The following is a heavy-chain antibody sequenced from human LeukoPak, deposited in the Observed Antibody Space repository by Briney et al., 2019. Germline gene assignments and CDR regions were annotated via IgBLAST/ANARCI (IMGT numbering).Heavy chain of an antibody. CDR2: IYSNGIT. CDR3: ARRAYYDTSGYYPASGYFDL. Sequence: ASETLSLTCTVAGASIFSYYFNWIRQPPGRGLEWIGYIYSNGITNYNPTLRSRATISIATSKNQFSLRLRSVTAADTAIYYCARRAYYDTSGYYPASGYFDLWGRGTLVTVSS. CDR1: GASIFSYY. D-gene: IGHD3-22*01. V-gene: IGHV4-4*08. J-gene: IGHJ2*01.